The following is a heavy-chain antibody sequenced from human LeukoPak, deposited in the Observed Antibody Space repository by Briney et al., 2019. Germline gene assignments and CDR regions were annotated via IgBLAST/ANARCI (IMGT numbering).Heavy chain of an antibody. J-gene: IGHJ4*02. V-gene: IGHV4-39*01. D-gene: IGHD2-21*02. Sequence: SETLSLTCTVSGGSITSGSFYWGWVRQPPGKGLEWIGSISYSGSTYYNPSLKSRVTISVDTSKNQFSLKLSSVTAADTAVYYCARVLFPVVTDWGQGTLVTVSS. CDR2: ISYSGST. CDR3: ARVLFPVVTD. CDR1: GGSITSGSFY.